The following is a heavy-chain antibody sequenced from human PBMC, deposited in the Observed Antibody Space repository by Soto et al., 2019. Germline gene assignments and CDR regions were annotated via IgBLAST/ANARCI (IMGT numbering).Heavy chain of an antibody. CDR1: GFTFSSYA. CDR3: AKGQVDYDILTGPYYFDY. CDR2: ISGSGGST. Sequence: GGSLRLSCAASGFTFSSYAMSWVRQAPGKGLEWVSAISGSGGSTYYANSVKGRFTISRDNSKNTLYLQMNSLRAEDTAVYYCAKGQVDYDILTGPYYFDYWGQGTLVTVSS. V-gene: IGHV3-23*01. D-gene: IGHD3-9*01. J-gene: IGHJ4*02.